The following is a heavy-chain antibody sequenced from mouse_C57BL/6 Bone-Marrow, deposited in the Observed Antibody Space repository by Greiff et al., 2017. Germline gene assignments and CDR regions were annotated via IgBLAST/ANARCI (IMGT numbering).Heavy chain of an antibody. CDR3: AGDDYDGVYFDY. V-gene: IGHV1-81*01. CDR1: GYTFTSYG. CDR2: IYPRSGNT. J-gene: IGHJ2*01. Sequence: LQESGAELARPGASVKLSCKASGYTFTSYGISWVKQRTGQGLEWIGEIYPRSGNTYYNEKFKGKATLTADKSSSTAYMELRSLTSEDSAVYFCAGDDYDGVYFDYWDQGTTLTVSS. D-gene: IGHD2-4*01.